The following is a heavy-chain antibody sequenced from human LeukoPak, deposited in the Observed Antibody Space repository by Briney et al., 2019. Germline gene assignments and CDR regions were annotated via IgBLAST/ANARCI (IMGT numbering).Heavy chain of an antibody. Sequence: GGSLRLSCEASGFTVISNYMSWVRQAPGKGLEWVSVIYSGGNTYYADSVEGRFTISRDNSKNTLYLQMKSLRAEDTAVYYCARRAGAYSHPYDYWGQGTLVTVSS. V-gene: IGHV3-53*01. J-gene: IGHJ4*02. D-gene: IGHD4/OR15-4a*01. CDR2: IYSGGNT. CDR1: GFTVISNY. CDR3: ARRAGAYSHPYDY.